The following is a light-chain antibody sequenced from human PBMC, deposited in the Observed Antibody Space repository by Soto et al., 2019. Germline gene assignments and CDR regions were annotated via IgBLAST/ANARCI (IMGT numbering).Light chain of an antibody. CDR2: GAS. CDR1: QSVSSSY. V-gene: IGKV3-20*01. J-gene: IGKJ3*01. CDR3: QQYGSSPRT. Sequence: EIVLTHSPGTLSLSPGERATLSFSSSQSVSSSYLAWYQQKPGQAPRLLIYGASSRATGIPDRFSGSGSGTDFTLTISRLEPEDFAVYYCQQYGSSPRTFGPGTKVDI.